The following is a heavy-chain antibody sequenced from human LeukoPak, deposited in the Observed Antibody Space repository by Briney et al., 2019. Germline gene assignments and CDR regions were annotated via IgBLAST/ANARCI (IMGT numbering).Heavy chain of an antibody. J-gene: IGHJ4*02. V-gene: IGHV4-34*01. CDR2: LTHSGSN. CDR1: GGPLSGYY. D-gene: IGHD1-7*01. CDR3: ASGGELKLEVRICHY. Sequence: SETLSLTCAVHGGPLSGYYCTWIRQPPAKGLEWIGELTHSGSNNSHQSLKSRVTISVDTSKTQFSVKLSSVTAADTAVYYCASGGELKLEVRICHYWGQGTLVTVSS.